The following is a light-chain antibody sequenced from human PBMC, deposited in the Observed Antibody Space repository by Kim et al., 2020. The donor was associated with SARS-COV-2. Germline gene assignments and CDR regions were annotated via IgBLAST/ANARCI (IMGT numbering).Light chain of an antibody. CDR1: TGTVTSGHY. Sequence: QAVVTQEPSLTVSPGGTVTLTCGSSTGTVTSGHYPYWFQQKPGQAPRTLICDTSNIHSWTPARFSGSLLGGKAALTLSGAQPEDEAEYYCLLSYSGARLVFGGGTQLTVL. V-gene: IGLV7-46*01. J-gene: IGLJ2*01. CDR2: DTS. CDR3: LLSYSGARLV.